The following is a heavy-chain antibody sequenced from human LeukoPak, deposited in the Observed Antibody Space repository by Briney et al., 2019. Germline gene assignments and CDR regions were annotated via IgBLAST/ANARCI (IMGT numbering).Heavy chain of an antibody. CDR3: AEDRGERKYYYDSSGFSPDY. CDR2: ISYDGSNK. CDR1: GFTFSSYG. Sequence: GGSLRLSCAASGFTFSSYGMHWVRQAPGKGLEWVAVISYDGSNKYYADSVKGRFTISRDNSKNTLYLQMNSLRAEDTAVYYCAEDRGERKYYYDSSGFSPDYWGQGTLVTVSS. D-gene: IGHD3-22*01. J-gene: IGHJ4*02. V-gene: IGHV3-30*18.